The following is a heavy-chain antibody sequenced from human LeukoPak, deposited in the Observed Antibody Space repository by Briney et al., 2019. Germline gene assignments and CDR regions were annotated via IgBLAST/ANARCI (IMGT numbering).Heavy chain of an antibody. CDR2: MNPNSGNT. CDR1: GGTFGSYV. J-gene: IGHJ4*02. CDR3: ARGGTYGDIDY. V-gene: IGHV1-8*02. D-gene: IGHD4-17*01. Sequence: ASVKVSCKTSGGTFGSYVISWVRQAPGQGLEWMGWMNPNSGNTGYAQKFQGRVTMTRNTSISTAYMELSSLRSEDTAVYYCARGGTYGDIDYWGQGTLVTVSS.